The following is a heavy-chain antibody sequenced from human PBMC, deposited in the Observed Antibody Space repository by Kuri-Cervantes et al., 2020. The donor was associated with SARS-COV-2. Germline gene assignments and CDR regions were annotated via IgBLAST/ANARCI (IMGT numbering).Heavy chain of an antibody. D-gene: IGHD2-21*01. CDR2: INPNSGGT. J-gene: IGHJ6*03. CDR3: ARGFCGGDCYSYYYYYHMDV. CDR1: GYTFTGYY. V-gene: IGHV1-2*02. Sequence: ASVKVSCKASGYTFTGYYMHWVRQAPGQGLEWMGWINPNSGGTNYAQKFQGRVTMTRDTSISTAYMELSRLRSDDTAVYYCARGFCGGDCYSYYYYYHMDVWGKGTTVTVSS.